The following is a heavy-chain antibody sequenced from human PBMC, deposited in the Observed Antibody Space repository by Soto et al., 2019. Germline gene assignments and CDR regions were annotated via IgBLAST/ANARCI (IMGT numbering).Heavy chain of an antibody. Sequence: GGSLRLSCAASGFTFSSYGMSCVRQAPGKGLEWVSSISGSGGSTYYADSVKGRFTISRDNSKNTLYLQMNSLRAEDTAVYYCAKASAPGGTYFPLWFWGQGTLVTVSS. J-gene: IGHJ4*02. CDR2: ISGSGGST. D-gene: IGHD1-26*01. V-gene: IGHV3-23*01. CDR3: AKASAPGGTYFPLWF. CDR1: GFTFSSYG.